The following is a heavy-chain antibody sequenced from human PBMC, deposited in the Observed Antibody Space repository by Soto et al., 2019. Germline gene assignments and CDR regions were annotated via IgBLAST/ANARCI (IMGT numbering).Heavy chain of an antibody. CDR1: GFTFSSYS. D-gene: IGHD3-22*01. V-gene: IGHV3-48*02. CDR3: ARENYDSSGYYVAY. Sequence: EVQLVESGGGLVQPGGSLRLSCAASGFTFSSYSMNWLRQAPGKGLEWVSYISSSSSTIYYADSVKGRFTISRDNAKNSLYLQMNSLRDEDTAVYYCARENYDSSGYYVAYWGQGTLVTVSS. CDR2: ISSSSSTI. J-gene: IGHJ4*02.